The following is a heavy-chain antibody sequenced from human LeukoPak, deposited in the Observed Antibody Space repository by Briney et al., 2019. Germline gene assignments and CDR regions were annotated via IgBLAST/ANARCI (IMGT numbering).Heavy chain of an antibody. D-gene: IGHD6-6*01. V-gene: IGHV4-4*02. CDR2: IYHSGST. CDR3: ARYGYSSSFQKYYFDY. Sequence: SETLSLTCAVSGGSISSSNWWSWVRQPPGKGLEWIGEIYHSGSTNYNPSLKSRVTISVDKSKNQFSLKLSSVTAADTAVYYCARYGYSSSFQKYYFDYWGQGTLVTVSS. J-gene: IGHJ4*02. CDR1: GGSISSSNW.